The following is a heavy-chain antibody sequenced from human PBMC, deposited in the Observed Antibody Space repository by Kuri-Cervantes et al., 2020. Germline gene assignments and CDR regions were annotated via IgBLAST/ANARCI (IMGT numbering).Heavy chain of an antibody. CDR3: AGGEIFVVVVAATIYFDY. V-gene: IGHV4-39*01. Sequence: SETLSLTCTDSGGSISSSSYYWGWIRQPPGKGLEWIGSIYYSGSTYHNPSLKSRVTISVDTSKNQFSLKLSSVTAADTAVYYCAGGEIFVVVVAATIYFDYWGQGTLVTVSS. D-gene: IGHD2-15*01. J-gene: IGHJ4*02. CDR1: GGSISSSSYY. CDR2: IYYSGST.